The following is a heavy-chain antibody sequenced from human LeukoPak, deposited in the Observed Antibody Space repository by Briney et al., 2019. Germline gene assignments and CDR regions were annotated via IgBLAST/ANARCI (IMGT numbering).Heavy chain of an antibody. V-gene: IGHV1-18*01. CDR3: AEVVAGHYYFDY. Sequence: ASVNVSCKASGYTFNTYGITWVRQAPGQGLEWMGWLTASNANTNYAQKYKGRVTMTTDTSTRTAYMELRSLRYEDTAIYFCAEVVAGHYYFDYWGQGTLVTVSS. D-gene: IGHD2-15*01. CDR2: LTASNANT. CDR1: GYTFNTYG. J-gene: IGHJ4*02.